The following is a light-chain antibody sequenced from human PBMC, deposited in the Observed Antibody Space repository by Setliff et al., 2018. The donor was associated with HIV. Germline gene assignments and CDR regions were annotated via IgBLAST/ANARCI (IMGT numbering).Light chain of an antibody. CDR3: CSYAGTYTYI. V-gene: IGLV2-11*01. CDR1: GSDIGTYNY. CDR2: DAS. Sequence: QSALTQPRSVSGSPGQSVTLSCTGSGSDIGTYNYVSWYQQYPGKAPKLIIYDASKRPSGVPDRFSGSKSGDTASLTISGLQSEDEADYYCCSYAGTYTYIFGSGTKVTVL. J-gene: IGLJ1*01.